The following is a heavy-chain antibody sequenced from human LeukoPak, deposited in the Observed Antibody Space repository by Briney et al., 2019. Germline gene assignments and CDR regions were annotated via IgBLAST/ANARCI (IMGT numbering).Heavy chain of an antibody. V-gene: IGHV3-23*01. CDR2: MTGDGAIT. Sequence: GGSLRLSCAVSGFTFSSYGMSSVRQAPGKGLEWVSAMTGDGAITYYADSVKGRFTISRDNAKKSLYLQMNSLRAEDTAVYYCARDLLGVTGYTYGRGIDYWGQGTLVTVSS. J-gene: IGHJ4*02. D-gene: IGHD5-18*01. CDR1: GFTFSSYG. CDR3: ARDLLGVTGYTYGRGIDY.